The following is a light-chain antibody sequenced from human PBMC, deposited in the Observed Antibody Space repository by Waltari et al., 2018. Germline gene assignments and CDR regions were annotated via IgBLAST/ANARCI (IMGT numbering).Light chain of an antibody. CDR2: DTS. CDR3: QQYDNWPPLS. Sequence: EIVMTQSPATLSVSPGESATLSCRASQSVGSNLAWYQQKPGQAPRLLMYDTSTRASGIPARFSGSWSGTEFTLTISSLQSEDSAVYYCQQYDNWPPLSFGGGTKVEIK. CDR1: QSVGSN. J-gene: IGKJ4*01. V-gene: IGKV3D-15*01.